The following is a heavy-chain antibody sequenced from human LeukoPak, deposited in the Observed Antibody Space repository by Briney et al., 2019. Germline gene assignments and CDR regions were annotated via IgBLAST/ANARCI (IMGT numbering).Heavy chain of an antibody. J-gene: IGHJ4*02. D-gene: IGHD6-19*01. CDR3: ARFHQYTSGDY. V-gene: IGHV3-21*01. Sequence: GGSLILSCAASGFTFSSYPMNSVPQAPGKRLDWVASIRQSSSNTYYADSIKGRFTISRDNAKNSLYLQLSSLRAEDTAVYYCARFHQYTSGDYWGEGALVTVSS. CDR2: IRQSSSNT. CDR1: GFTFSSYP.